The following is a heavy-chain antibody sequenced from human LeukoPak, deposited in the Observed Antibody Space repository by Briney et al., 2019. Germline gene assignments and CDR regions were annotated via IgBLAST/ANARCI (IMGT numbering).Heavy chain of an antibody. CDR1: GGSFSGYY. CDR3: ARGRGYYDSSGYYYRPLFDY. CDR2: ISHSGST. J-gene: IGHJ4*02. V-gene: IGHV4-34*01. Sequence: SETLSLTCAVYGGSFSGYYWSWIRQPPGKGLEWIGEISHSGSTNYNPSLKSRVTISVDTSKNQFSLKLSSVTAADTAVYYCARGRGYYDSSGYYYRPLFDYWGQGTLVTVSS. D-gene: IGHD3-22*01.